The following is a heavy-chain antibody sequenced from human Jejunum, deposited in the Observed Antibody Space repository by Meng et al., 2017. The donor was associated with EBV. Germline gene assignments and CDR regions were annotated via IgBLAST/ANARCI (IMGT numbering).Heavy chain of an antibody. V-gene: IGHV4-4*02. J-gene: IGHJ4*02. CDR1: GGSISDNDW. D-gene: IGHD3-22*01. CDR3: AGNGYYALEY. Sequence: QVQLQESGPRLEKPSGTLSLTCFVSGGSISDNDWWSWVRQPPGKGLEWLGEIYHGGGTNYNPSLESRVTISVDKSKNQFSLKLNSVTVADTAAYYCAGNGYYALEYWGPGILVTVSS. CDR2: IYHGGGT.